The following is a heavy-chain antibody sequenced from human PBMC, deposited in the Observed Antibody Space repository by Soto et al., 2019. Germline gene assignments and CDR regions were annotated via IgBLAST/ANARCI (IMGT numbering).Heavy chain of an antibody. J-gene: IGHJ4*02. D-gene: IGHD4-17*01. CDR3: ATMGTPVTGLYYFDY. CDR1: VVSMRSGNHY. V-gene: IGHV4-30-4*01. Sequence: SETLSLTCTVSVVSMRSGNHYWSWIRQPPGKGLEWIGFISYSGTTHYSASLRSRVSISVDTSKNQFSLDLSSVTAADTAVYYCATMGTPVTGLYYFDYWGQGTLVTVS. CDR2: ISYSGTT.